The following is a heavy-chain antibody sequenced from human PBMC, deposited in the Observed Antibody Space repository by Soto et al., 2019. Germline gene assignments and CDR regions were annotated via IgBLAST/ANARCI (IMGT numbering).Heavy chain of an antibody. CDR1: GGSISSGDYY. CDR3: ARERPDGARLDP. V-gene: IGHV4-30-4*01. Sequence: QVQLQESGPGLVKPSQTLSLTCTVSGGSISSGDYYWSWIRLPPGKGLEWIGYIYHSGSTYYNPSLKSRVTISVNTSKNQFSLKLSSVTAADTAVYYCARERPDGARLDPWGQGTLVTVSS. CDR2: IYHSGST. D-gene: IGHD6-6*01. J-gene: IGHJ5*02.